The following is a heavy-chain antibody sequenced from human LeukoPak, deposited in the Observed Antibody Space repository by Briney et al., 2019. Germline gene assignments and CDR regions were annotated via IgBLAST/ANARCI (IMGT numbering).Heavy chain of an antibody. J-gene: IGHJ4*02. V-gene: IGHV3-9*01. CDR3: AREGYYDTSGYPDY. Sequence: GGSLRLSCAASGFTFDDYAMHWVRQAPGKGLEWVSGVSWNSGTIGYAGSVKGRFAISRDNAKNSLYLQMNSLRPEDTAFYYCAREGYYDTSGYPDYWGQGTLVTVSS. CDR2: VSWNSGTI. D-gene: IGHD3-22*01. CDR1: GFTFDDYA.